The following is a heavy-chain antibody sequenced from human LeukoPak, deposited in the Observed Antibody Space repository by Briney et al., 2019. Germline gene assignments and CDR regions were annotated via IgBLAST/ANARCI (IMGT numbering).Heavy chain of an antibody. CDR3: AKDEGLVGATTFDY. D-gene: IGHD1-26*01. Sequence: GGSLRLSCTASGFTFSSYAMSWVRQAPGKGLEWVSAISGSGGSTYYADSVKGRFTISRDNSKNTLYLQMNSLRAEDTAVYYCAKDEGLVGATTFDYWGQGTLVTVSS. CDR1: GFTFSSYA. V-gene: IGHV3-23*01. J-gene: IGHJ4*02. CDR2: ISGSGGST.